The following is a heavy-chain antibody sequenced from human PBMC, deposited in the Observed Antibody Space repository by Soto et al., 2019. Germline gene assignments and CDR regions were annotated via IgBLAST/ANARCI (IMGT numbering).Heavy chain of an antibody. V-gene: IGHV4-59*01. J-gene: IGHJ6*02. Sequence: SETLSLTCTVSGGSISSYYWSWIRQPPGKGLEWIGYIYYSGSTNYNPSLKSRVTISVDTSKNQFSLKLSSVTAADTAVYYCARGYDFWSGYGYYYGMDVWGQGTTVTVSS. CDR1: GGSISSYY. CDR3: ARGYDFWSGYGYYYGMDV. CDR2: IYYSGST. D-gene: IGHD3-3*01.